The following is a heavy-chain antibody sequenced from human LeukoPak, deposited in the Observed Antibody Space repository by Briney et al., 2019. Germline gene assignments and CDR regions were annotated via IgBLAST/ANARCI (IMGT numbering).Heavy chain of an antibody. CDR3: AELGITMIGGV. J-gene: IGHJ6*04. CDR1: GFTFSSYT. CDR2: ITRTSNYI. V-gene: IGHV3-21*01. Sequence: GGSLRLSCAASGFTFSSYTMNWVRQAPGKGLEWVSSITRTSNYIYYADSVKGRFTISRDNAKNSLYLQMNSLRAEDTAVYYCAELGITMIGGVWGKGTTVTISS. D-gene: IGHD3-10*02.